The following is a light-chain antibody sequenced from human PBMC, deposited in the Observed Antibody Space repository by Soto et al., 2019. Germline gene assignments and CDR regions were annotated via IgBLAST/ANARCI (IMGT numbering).Light chain of an antibody. V-gene: IGLV2-14*01. CDR1: GSDIGAYNY. CDR2: GVT. CDR3: SSFTTSYFYV. J-gene: IGLJ1*01. Sequence: QSALTQPASVSGSPGQSITISCTGSGSDIGAYNYVSWYQQHPGKAPKLLIHGVTRRPSGVSSRFSASKSAYTAYLTISGLQAEDEANYYCSSFTTSYFYVFGTGTKVTVL.